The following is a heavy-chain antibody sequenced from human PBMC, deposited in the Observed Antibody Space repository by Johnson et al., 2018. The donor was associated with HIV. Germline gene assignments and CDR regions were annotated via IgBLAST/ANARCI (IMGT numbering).Heavy chain of an antibody. CDR3: ARDNIVLMVGGAFDI. D-gene: IGHD2-8*01. CDR2: INAGGDT. CDR1: GIIVTGNF. Sequence: VQLVESGGGLVQPGGSLRLSCAASGIIVTGNFMSWVRQAPGKGLEWVSVINAGGDTYYADSVKGRFTISRDRSKNTVSLQMNNLRAEDTSVYYCARDNIVLMVGGAFDIWGQGTMVTVSS. J-gene: IGHJ3*02. V-gene: IGHV3-66*01.